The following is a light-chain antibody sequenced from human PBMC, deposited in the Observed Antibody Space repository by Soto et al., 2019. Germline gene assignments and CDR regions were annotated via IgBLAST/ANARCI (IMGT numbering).Light chain of an antibody. V-gene: IGKV4-1*01. J-gene: IGKJ3*01. Sequence: DIVMTQSPDSLAVSLGERATINCKSSQSVFYSPNNKNYLAWYQQKPGQPPKLLLSWASTRESGVPDRFSGSGSGTDFALTISSLQAEDVAVYYRQQYYSNPPLFTFGPGTKVDIK. CDR2: WAS. CDR3: QQYYSNPPLFT. CDR1: QSVFYSPNNKNY.